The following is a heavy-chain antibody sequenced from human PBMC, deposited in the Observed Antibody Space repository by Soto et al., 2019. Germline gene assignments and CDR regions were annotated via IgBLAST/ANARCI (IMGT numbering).Heavy chain of an antibody. D-gene: IGHD6-13*01. CDR2: INPNSGGT. J-gene: IGHJ6*02. V-gene: IGHV1-2*02. CDR1: GFTFSAYY. CDR3: ARSLLDEYSSSWRSAYYGMDV. Sequence: QVQLVQSGAEVKKPGASVKVSCKASGFTFSAYYIYWVRQAPGQGLEWIGWINPNSGGTNNAQKFQGRVTMTRDTSTSTGDMELSALISDDTAVYYCARSLLDEYSSSWRSAYYGMDVWGQGTTVTVSS.